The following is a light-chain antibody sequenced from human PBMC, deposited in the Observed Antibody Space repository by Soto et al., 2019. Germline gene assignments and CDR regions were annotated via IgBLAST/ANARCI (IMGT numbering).Light chain of an antibody. J-gene: IGKJ1*01. CDR2: DAS. V-gene: IGKV1-5*01. CDR3: QQYHNYPRT. CDR1: QSISSW. Sequence: DIQMTQSPSTLSASVGDRVTITCRASQSISSWLAWYQHKPGKAPKLLISDASNLESGVPSRFSGSGSGTEFTLTISSPQPDDFAIYYCQQYHNYPRTFGQGTKVEIK.